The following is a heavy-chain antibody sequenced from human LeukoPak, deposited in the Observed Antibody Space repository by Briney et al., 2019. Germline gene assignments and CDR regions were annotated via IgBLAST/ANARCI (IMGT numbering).Heavy chain of an antibody. D-gene: IGHD1-26*01. J-gene: IGHJ3*02. CDR3: AKGGSGSYSLDAFDI. Sequence: GGSLRLSCAASGFTFDDYGMSWVRQVPGKGLEWVSGIKWNGGSTGYGDSVKGRFTISRDNTKNSLYLQMNSLRAEDMALYYCAKGGSGSYSLDAFDIWGQGTMVTVSS. CDR2: IKWNGGST. V-gene: IGHV3-20*04. CDR1: GFTFDDYG.